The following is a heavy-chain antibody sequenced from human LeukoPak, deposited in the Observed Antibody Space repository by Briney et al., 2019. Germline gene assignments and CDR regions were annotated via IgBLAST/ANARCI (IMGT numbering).Heavy chain of an antibody. D-gene: IGHD2-2*01. CDR2: ISFDGSNK. CDR1: GFTFSSYG. J-gene: IGHJ4*02. Sequence: GGSLRLSCAASGFTFSSYGMHWVRQAPGKGLEWVAVISFDGSNKYYGDSVKGRFTISRDNSKNTLYLQMNSLRVEDTAVYYCARESCTTSCYGFDYWGQGTLVTVSS. CDR3: ARESCTTSCYGFDY. V-gene: IGHV3-33*08.